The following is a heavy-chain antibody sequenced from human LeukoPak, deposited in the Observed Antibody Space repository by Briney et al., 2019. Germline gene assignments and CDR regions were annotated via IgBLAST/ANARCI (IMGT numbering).Heavy chain of an antibody. CDR2: ISSSRTYT. Sequence: GGPRRLSCAPSGLTFSDYYMSWIRQAPGKGREWVSYISSSRTYTNYADSVKGRFTNSRDNAKNSLYLQMNSLGAEDTAVYYCAIYRSYGDRDYWGQGTLVTVSS. CDR1: GLTFSDYY. J-gene: IGHJ4*02. V-gene: IGHV3-11*06. CDR3: AIYRSYGDRDY. D-gene: IGHD4-17*01.